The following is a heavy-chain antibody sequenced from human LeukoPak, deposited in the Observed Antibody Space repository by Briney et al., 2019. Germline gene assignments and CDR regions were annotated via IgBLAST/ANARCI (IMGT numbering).Heavy chain of an antibody. CDR2: ISAYNGNT. V-gene: IGHV1-18*04. D-gene: IGHD6-19*01. J-gene: IGHJ6*04. CDR1: GYTFTSYG. Sequence: ASVKVSCKASGYTFTSYGISWVRQAPRQELEWMGWISAYNGNTNYAQKLQGRVTMTTDTSTSTAYMELRSLRSDDTAVYYCARDRIAVAGTNYYYGMDVWGKGTTVTVSS. CDR3: ARDRIAVAGTNYYYGMDV.